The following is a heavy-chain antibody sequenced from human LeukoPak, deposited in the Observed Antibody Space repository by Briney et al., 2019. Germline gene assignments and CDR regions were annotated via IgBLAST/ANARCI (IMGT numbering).Heavy chain of an antibody. CDR1: GFTFTNHG. CDR3: AKAADQYYYSYFYYMDV. CDR2: ISGSGYNT. J-gene: IGHJ6*03. V-gene: IGHV3-23*01. Sequence: GGTLRLSCVASGFTFTNHGMSWVRQTPGRGLEWVSTISGSGYNTYYADSVKGRFTISRDSSKNTLYLQMNSLRVEDTAVYYCAKAADQYYYSYFYYMDVWGKGTTVTVSS. D-gene: IGHD2/OR15-2a*01.